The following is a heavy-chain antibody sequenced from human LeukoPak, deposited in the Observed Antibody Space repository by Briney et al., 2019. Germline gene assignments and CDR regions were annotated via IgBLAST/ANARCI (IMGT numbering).Heavy chain of an antibody. J-gene: IGHJ4*02. CDR3: ARDSHDYVWGSLGY. D-gene: IGHD3-16*01. Sequence: GASAKVSCKASGYTFTSYGISWVRQAPGQGLEWMGWISAYNGNTNYAQKLQGRVTMTTDTSTSTAYMELRSLRSDDTAVYYCARDSHDYVWGSLGYWGQGTLVTVSS. CDR2: ISAYNGNT. CDR1: GYTFTSYG. V-gene: IGHV1-18*04.